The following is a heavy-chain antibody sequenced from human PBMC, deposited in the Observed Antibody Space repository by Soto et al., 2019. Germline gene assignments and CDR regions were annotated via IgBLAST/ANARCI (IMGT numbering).Heavy chain of an antibody. D-gene: IGHD3-3*01. CDR3: AREVYYDFWGGFNTHPYYFDD. J-gene: IGHJ4*02. V-gene: IGHV3-30-3*01. CDR2: ISDDGSNT. Sequence: QVPLVESGGGVVQPGRSLRLSCAASGFTFSRHTMHWVRQAPGKGLEWVAAISDDGSNTYYADSVKGRFTISRDNSKNTLDLHLNSLSSEETAVYHGAREVYYDFWGGFNTHPYYFDDGGQGTVVTVSS. CDR1: GFTFSRHT.